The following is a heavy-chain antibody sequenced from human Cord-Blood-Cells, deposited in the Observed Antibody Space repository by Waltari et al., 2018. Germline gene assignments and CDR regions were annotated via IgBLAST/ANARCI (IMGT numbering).Heavy chain of an antibody. CDR1: GGSIRSRSYY. CDR2: IYYSECT. V-gene: IGHV4-39*01. CDR3: ARHSLHSTNWYFDL. Sequence: QLQLQESGPGLVKPSETLSLTCTVSGGSIRSRSYYWGWLRQPPGKGLEWIGSIYYSECTSHNPSLSRRVTMSVETAKNQFSLKLSSVTGADTAVYYCARHSLHSTNWYFDLWGRGTLVTVSA. J-gene: IGHJ2*01.